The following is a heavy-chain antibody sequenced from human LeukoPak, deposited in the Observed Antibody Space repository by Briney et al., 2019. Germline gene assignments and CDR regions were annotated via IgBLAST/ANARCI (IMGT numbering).Heavy chain of an antibody. CDR1: GYTLTELS. Sequence: ASVKVSCKVSGYTLTELSMHWVRQAPGQGLEWMGWIGAYNGNTNYAQKLQGRVTMTTDTSTSTAYMELRSLRSDDTAVYYCARDQIYSNYQIFSDYWGQGTLVTVSS. CDR3: ARDQIYSNYQIFSDY. CDR2: IGAYNGNT. J-gene: IGHJ4*02. D-gene: IGHD4-11*01. V-gene: IGHV1-18*01.